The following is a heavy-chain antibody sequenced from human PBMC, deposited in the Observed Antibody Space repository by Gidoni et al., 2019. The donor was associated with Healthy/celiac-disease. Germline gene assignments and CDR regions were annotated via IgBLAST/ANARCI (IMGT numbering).Heavy chain of an antibody. CDR3: ARDGRSGWYGGFDY. D-gene: IGHD6-19*01. CDR1: GFTFSSYA. V-gene: IGHV3-30-3*01. J-gene: IGHJ4*02. CDR2: ISYDGSNK. Sequence: QVQLVESGGGVVQPGRSLRLSCAASGFTFSSYAMHWVRQAPGKGLEWVAVISYDGSNKYYADSVKGRFTISRDNSKNTLYLQMNSLRAEDTAVYYCARDGRSGWYGGFDYWGQGTLVTVSS.